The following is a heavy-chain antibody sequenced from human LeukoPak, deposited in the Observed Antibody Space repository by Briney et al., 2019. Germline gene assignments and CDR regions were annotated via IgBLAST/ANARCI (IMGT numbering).Heavy chain of an antibody. V-gene: IGHV3-23*01. D-gene: IGHD2-2*01. CDR3: ARRHTSAWFFDS. J-gene: IGHJ4*02. CDR1: GCTLGTYA. Sequence: GGSLRLSCAPSGCTLGTYAMSWGRQAPGKGLEWVSAIRATGNNTNYADSVKGRFTISRDNSKNTLSLQMNSLRADDTAVYFCARRHTSAWFFDSWGQGTLSPSPQ. CDR2: IRATGNNT.